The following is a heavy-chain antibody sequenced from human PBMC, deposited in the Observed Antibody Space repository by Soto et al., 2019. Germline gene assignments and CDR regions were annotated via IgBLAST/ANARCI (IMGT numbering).Heavy chain of an antibody. Sequence: ASVKVSCKASGYTFTSYDINWVRQATGQGLEWMGWMNPSSGNTGYAQKFQGRVTMTRNTSISTAYLQLSSLRSEDTAVYYCASGLKTYYVFWSGYYDDYYYYYMDVWGKGTTVTVSS. D-gene: IGHD3-3*01. J-gene: IGHJ6*03. CDR3: ASGLKTYYVFWSGYYDDYYYYYMDV. CDR1: GYTFTSYD. CDR2: MNPSSGNT. V-gene: IGHV1-8*01.